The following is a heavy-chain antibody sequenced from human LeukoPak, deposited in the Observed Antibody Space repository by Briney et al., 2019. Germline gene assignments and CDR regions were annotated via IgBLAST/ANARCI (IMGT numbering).Heavy chain of an antibody. D-gene: IGHD5-24*01. CDR1: GDTFSISA. CDR2: MIPIFGTA. V-gene: IGHV1-69*13. Sequence: SVKVSCKSSGDTFSISAISWVRQAPGQGLEWVGGMIPIFGTAHSAQRFQGRVTITADESSTTAYMELSRLRSEDTAVYYCAGGGKRWLQSRYFDYWGQGTLVTVSS. J-gene: IGHJ4*02. CDR3: AGGGKRWLQSRYFDY.